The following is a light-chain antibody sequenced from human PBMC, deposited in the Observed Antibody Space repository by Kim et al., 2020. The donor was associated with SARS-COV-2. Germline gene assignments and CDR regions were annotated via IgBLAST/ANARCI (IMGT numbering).Light chain of an antibody. V-gene: IGKV1-39*01. CDR3: QQSYSTPWT. Sequence: ASVGDRVTITCRASQSIGSTLNWYQQRPGKAPKLLIYAASSLQSGVPSRFTASGSGTDFTLSISSLQPEDFATYYCQQSYSTPWTFGQGTKVDIK. CDR2: AAS. CDR1: QSIGST. J-gene: IGKJ1*01.